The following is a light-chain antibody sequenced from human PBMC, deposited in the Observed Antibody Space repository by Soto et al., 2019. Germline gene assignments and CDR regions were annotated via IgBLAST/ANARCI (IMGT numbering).Light chain of an antibody. CDR2: AAS. CDR1: QGISSN. V-gene: IGKV1-9*01. J-gene: IGKJ5*01. Sequence: IRLSQSPSSLSASVGDRVTITCRASQGISSNLAWYQQKPGKAPKVLINAASTLQSGVPSRFSGSGSGTDFTLTISSLQPEDFATYYCQQLKSYPITFGQGTRLEIK. CDR3: QQLKSYPIT.